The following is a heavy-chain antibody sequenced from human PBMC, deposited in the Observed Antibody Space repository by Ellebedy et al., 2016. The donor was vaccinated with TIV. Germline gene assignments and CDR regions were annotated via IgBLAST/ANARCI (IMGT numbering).Heavy chain of an antibody. CDR1: GYSFTSYW. CDR2: IYPGDSDT. CDR3: ARHCSVGATLGCGMDV. V-gene: IGHV5-51*01. J-gene: IGHJ6*02. D-gene: IGHD1-26*01. Sequence: GGSLRLSCKGSGYSFTSYWIGWVRQMPGKGLEWMGIIYPGDSDTRYSPSFQGQVTISADKSISTAYLQWSSLKASDTAMYYCARHCSVGATLGCGMDVWGQGTTVTVSS.